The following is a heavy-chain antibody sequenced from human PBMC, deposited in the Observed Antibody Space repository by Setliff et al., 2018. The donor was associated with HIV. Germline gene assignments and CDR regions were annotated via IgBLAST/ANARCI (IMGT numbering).Heavy chain of an antibody. J-gene: IGHJ6*02. Sequence: GASVQVSCKISGFLMTAYGINWVRQAPGQGPEWMGWFTSYNNKADFAPKFQGRVTLTTDTFTSTAYMELRSLRSDDTAVYYCARGGDPPYYFLGMDVWGQGTSVTVSS. CDR2: FTSYNNKA. CDR3: ARGGDPPYYFLGMDV. V-gene: IGHV1-18*01. D-gene: IGHD2-21*02. CDR1: GFLMTAYG.